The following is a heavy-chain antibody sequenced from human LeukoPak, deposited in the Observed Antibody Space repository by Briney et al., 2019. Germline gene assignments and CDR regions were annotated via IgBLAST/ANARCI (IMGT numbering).Heavy chain of an antibody. CDR3: ARESVGSGWSYYYYGMDV. D-gene: IGHD6-19*01. Sequence: GGSLRLSCAASGFTFSDYYMSWIRQAPGKGLGWVSYISSSSYTNYADSVKGRFTISRDNAKNSLYLQMNSLRAEDTAVYYCARESVGSGWSYYYYGMDVWGQGTTVTVPS. J-gene: IGHJ6*02. V-gene: IGHV3-11*06. CDR1: GFTFSDYY. CDR2: ISSSSYT.